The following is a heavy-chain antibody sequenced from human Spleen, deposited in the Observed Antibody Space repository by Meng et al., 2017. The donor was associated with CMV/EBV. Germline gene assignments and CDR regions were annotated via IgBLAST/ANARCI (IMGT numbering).Heavy chain of an antibody. CDR1: GFTFSSCA. D-gene: IGHD6-19*01. CDR2: ITTTGAGT. V-gene: IGHV3-23*01. J-gene: IGHJ4*02. Sequence: GESLKISCAASGFTFSSCAMTWVRQAPGKGLEWVAAITTTGAGTYYAASVKGRFTISRDNSQNTLYLQMNSLGVEDTAVYYCARAGQWLILDSWGQGTLVTVSS. CDR3: ARAGQWLILDS.